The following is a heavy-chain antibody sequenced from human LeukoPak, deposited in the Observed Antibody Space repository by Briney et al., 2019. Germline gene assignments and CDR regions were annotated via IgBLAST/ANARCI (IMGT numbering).Heavy chain of an antibody. V-gene: IGHV3-21*04. Sequence: GGSLRLSCAASGFTFSTYIMNWVRQTPGKGLEWVSSIGTSTSYTYYADSVKGRFTISRDNAKNSLYLQMNSLRVEDTAVYYCARGRLSYFDYWGQGTLVTVSS. CDR2: IGTSTSYT. CDR1: GFTFSTYI. CDR3: ARGRLSYFDY. J-gene: IGHJ4*02. D-gene: IGHD3-16*02.